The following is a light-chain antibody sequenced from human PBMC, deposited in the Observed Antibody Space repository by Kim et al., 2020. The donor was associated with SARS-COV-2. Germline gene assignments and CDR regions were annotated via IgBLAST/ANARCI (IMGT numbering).Light chain of an antibody. Sequence: SASMGDRVTITCQASQDITKYLNWYQQRPGKPPKLLIFDAYTLERGVPPWFIGGGSGTDFSLTITGLQPEDIATYYCQQFDSLPYTFGQGTKLEI. CDR1: QDITKY. V-gene: IGKV1-33*01. CDR3: QQFDSLPYT. CDR2: DAY. J-gene: IGKJ2*01.